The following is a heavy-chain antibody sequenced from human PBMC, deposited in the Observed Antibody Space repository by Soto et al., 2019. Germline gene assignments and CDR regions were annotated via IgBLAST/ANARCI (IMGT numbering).Heavy chain of an antibody. CDR1: GGSFSGYY. V-gene: IGHV4-34*01. CDR3: AREDLSIAARRFDY. J-gene: IGHJ4*02. CDR2: INHSGST. Sequence: QVQLQQWGAGLLKPSETLSLTCAVYGGSFSGYYWSWIRQPPGKGLEWIGEINHSGSTNYNPSLKSRVTISVDTSKNLFSLKLSSVTAADTAVYYCAREDLSIAARRFDYWGQGTLVTVSS. D-gene: IGHD6-6*01.